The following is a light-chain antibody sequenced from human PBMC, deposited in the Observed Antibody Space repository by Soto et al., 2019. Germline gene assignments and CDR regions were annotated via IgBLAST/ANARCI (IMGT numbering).Light chain of an antibody. CDR2: AAS. V-gene: IGKV1-39*01. Sequence: DIQMTQSPSSLSASVGDRVTITCRASQSVGSRLNWFQQRTGIAPKLLIYAASTLQSGAPSSFRGSGAATDFTLIILSLQPEDFATYYCQQSYSLPYTFGQGTKLQI. CDR3: QQSYSLPYT. CDR1: QSVGSR. J-gene: IGKJ2*01.